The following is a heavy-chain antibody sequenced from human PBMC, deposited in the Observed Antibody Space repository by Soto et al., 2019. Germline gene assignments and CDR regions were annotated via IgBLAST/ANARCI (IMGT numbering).Heavy chain of an antibody. CDR1: GGTFSSYA. CDR3: ARERIAAAGIRYFDL. Sequence: QVQLVQSGAEVKKPGSSVKVSCKASGGTFSSYAISRVRQAPGQGLEWMGGIIPIFGTANYAQKFQGRVTITADESTSTAYMELSSLRSEDTAVYYCARERIAAAGIRYFDLWGRGTLVTVSS. CDR2: IIPIFGTA. V-gene: IGHV1-69*01. D-gene: IGHD6-13*01. J-gene: IGHJ2*01.